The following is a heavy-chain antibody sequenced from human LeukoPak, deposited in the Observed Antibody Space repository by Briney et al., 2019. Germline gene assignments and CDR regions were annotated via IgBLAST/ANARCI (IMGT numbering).Heavy chain of an antibody. Sequence: GGSLRLSCVVSGFTVSNNYIIWVRQAPGNGLERVSVIYGDGRTSHSASVRGRFTISRDNSKNIVSLQMNNLRAEDTAVYYCARGRGLGVVSPYFDYWGQGTLVTVSS. J-gene: IGHJ4*02. CDR3: ARGRGLGVVSPYFDY. CDR1: GFTVSNNY. D-gene: IGHD3-3*01. V-gene: IGHV3-53*01. CDR2: IYGDGRT.